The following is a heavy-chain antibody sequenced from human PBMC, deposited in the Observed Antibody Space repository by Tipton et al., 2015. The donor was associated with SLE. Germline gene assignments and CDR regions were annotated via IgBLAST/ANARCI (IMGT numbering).Heavy chain of an antibody. J-gene: IGHJ6*02. CDR1: GYTFTSYG. V-gene: IGHV1-18*01. CDR3: ARPRGNVYYGMSV. Sequence: QSGAEVKKPGASVKVSCKASGYTFTSYGIRWVRQAPGQGLEWMGWTSAYNGNTNYAQTLQGRFTMTTDTSTSTANMELRSLRTDDTAVDYCARPRGNVYYGMSVCGQGATCTVSS. CDR2: TSAYNGNT.